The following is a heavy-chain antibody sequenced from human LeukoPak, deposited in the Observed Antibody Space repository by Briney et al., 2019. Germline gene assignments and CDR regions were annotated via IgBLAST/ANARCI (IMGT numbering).Heavy chain of an antibody. Sequence: SETLSLTCTVSGGSISNYYWNWIRQPPGEGLEWIAYIYYSGSTNYNPSLKSRVTISVDTPKNQFSLKLSSVTAADTAVYYCARSRYSYGYYYGMDVWGQGTTVTVSS. CDR3: ARSRYSYGYYYGMDV. CDR1: GGSISNYY. D-gene: IGHD5-18*01. V-gene: IGHV4-59*01. J-gene: IGHJ6*02. CDR2: IYYSGST.